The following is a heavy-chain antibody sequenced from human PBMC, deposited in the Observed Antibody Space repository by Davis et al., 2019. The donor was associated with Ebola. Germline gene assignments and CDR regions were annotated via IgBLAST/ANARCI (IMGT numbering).Heavy chain of an antibody. CDR2: IIPIFGTA. J-gene: IGHJ4*02. CDR1: GGTFSSYA. V-gene: IGHV1-69*13. CDR3: ARDTIFSSGWSL. Sequence: SVKVSCKASGGTFSSYAISWVRQAPGQGLEWMGGIIPIFGTANNAQKFQGRVTITADESTSTAYMELSSLRSEDTAVYYCARDTIFSSGWSLWGQGTLVTVSS. D-gene: IGHD6-19*01.